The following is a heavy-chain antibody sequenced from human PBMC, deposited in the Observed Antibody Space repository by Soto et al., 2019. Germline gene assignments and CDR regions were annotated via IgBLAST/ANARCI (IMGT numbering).Heavy chain of an antibody. Sequence: PGGSLRLSCAASGFTFSSYGMHWVRQAPGKGLEWVAVISYDGSNKYYADSVKGRFTISRDNSKNTLYLQMNSLRAEDTAVYYCAKDLRRIGSSYGMDVWGQGTTVTVSS. CDR1: GFTFSSYG. D-gene: IGHD6-13*01. CDR2: ISYDGSNK. J-gene: IGHJ6*02. CDR3: AKDLRRIGSSYGMDV. V-gene: IGHV3-30*18.